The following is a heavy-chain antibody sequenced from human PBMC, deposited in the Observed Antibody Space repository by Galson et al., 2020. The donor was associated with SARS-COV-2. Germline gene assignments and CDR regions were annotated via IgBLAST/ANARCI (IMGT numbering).Heavy chain of an antibody. CDR1: GFTFSSYT. CDR3: ARDRRYSESYSYGGY. CDR2: ISSSSSYI. D-gene: IGHD1-26*01. V-gene: IGHV3-21*01. Sequence: TGGSLRLSCAASGFTFSSYTMSWVRQAPEKGLEWVSSISSSSSYIYYADSVKGRFTISRDNAKNSLYLQMNSLRAEDTAVYYCARDRRYSESYSYGGYWGQGTLVTVSS. J-gene: IGHJ4*02.